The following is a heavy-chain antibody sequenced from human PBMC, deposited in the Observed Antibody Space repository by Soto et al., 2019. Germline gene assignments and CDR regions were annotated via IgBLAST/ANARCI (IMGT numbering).Heavy chain of an antibody. CDR1: GGTFSTLA. V-gene: IGHV1-69*01. CDR3: ARAPYEADAVPEPNYFDS. CDR2: IIPIFGRP. D-gene: IGHD5-12*01. Sequence: QVQLVQSGTEVKKPGSSVKVSCKASGGTFSTLAVSWVRQAPGQGLEWMGGIIPIFGRPVYAQKFQGRVTITAGESTSIVYMELSSLSSEDTAVYYCARAPYEADAVPEPNYFDSWGQGTLVTVSS. J-gene: IGHJ4*02.